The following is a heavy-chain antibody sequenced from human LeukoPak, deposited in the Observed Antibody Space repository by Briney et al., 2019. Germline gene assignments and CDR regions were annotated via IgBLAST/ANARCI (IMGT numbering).Heavy chain of an antibody. J-gene: IGHJ3*02. V-gene: IGHV4-31*03. Sequence: SETLSLTCTVSGGSIRSGGYYWSWIRQHPGKGLEWIGYIDYSGISKYNPSLNSRVTISVDTSKNQFPLKLRSVTAADTAVYYCARAHVDDVEMVYAIRAFDIWGQGTLVTVSS. CDR1: GGSIRSGGYY. CDR3: ARAHVDDVEMVYAIRAFDI. D-gene: IGHD2-8*01. CDR2: IDYSGIS.